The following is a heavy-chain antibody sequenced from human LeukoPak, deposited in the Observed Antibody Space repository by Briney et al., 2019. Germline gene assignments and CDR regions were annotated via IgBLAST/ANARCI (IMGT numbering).Heavy chain of an antibody. J-gene: IGHJ4*02. V-gene: IGHV3-74*01. CDR3: ARDGYSFGHDFDY. Sequence: GGSLRLSCAASGFTFSSYWMHWVRHTPGKGLVWVSRIKGDGSSTSYADSVKGRFTISRDNAKNTLYLQMNSLRAEDTAVYYCARDGYSFGHDFDYWGQGTLVAVSS. CDR2: IKGDGSST. CDR1: GFTFSSYW. D-gene: IGHD5-18*01.